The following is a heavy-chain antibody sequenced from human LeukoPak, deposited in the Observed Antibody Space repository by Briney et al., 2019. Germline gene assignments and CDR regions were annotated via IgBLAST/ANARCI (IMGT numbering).Heavy chain of an antibody. CDR2: IRYHGSNT. Sequence: GWSLRLSGAASGFIFSSYGMHWVRKAPGKGLEGVAFIRYHGSNTYYADSVKGRFTVSRDNSNTTLYLQMNSLRAEDTAAYYCAKDRSGLLWFGEIPWYFDLWGRGTLVTVSS. V-gene: IGHV3-30*02. CDR3: AKDRSGLLWFGEIPWYFDL. CDR1: GFIFSSYG. J-gene: IGHJ2*01. D-gene: IGHD3-10*01.